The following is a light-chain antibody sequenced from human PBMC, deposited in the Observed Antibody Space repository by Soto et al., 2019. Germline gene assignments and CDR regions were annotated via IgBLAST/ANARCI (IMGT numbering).Light chain of an antibody. Sequence: DIQMTQSPSSLSASVGDRVTFTCRASRDITNHLAWYQQKPGKVPKLLIYAASTLQSGVPSRFSGSGSGTDFTLTISSLQPEDVAIYFCLTYNSGLWTFGQGTKVEIK. V-gene: IGKV1-27*01. J-gene: IGKJ1*01. CDR1: RDITNH. CDR3: LTYNSGLWT. CDR2: AAS.